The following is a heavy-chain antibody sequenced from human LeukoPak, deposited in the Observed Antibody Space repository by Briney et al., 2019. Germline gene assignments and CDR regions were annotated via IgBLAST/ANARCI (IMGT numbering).Heavy chain of an antibody. CDR1: GFIVSGDF. V-gene: IGHV3-53*01. D-gene: IGHD1-26*01. CDR3: ARERGRGRDSPWFDY. CDR2: IYSDGST. J-gene: IGHJ4*02. Sequence: HPGGSLRLSRAASGFIVSGDFMSWVRQAPGKGLEWVSVIYSDGSTYYADSVKGRFTISRDNSKNTLDLQMTGLRAEDTAVYYCARERGRGRDSPWFDYWGQGTLVTVSS.